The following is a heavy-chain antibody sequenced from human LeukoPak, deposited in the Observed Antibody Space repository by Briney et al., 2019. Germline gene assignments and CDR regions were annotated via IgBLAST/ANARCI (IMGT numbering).Heavy chain of an antibody. V-gene: IGHV4-61*01. CDR2: IYHIGST. J-gene: IGHJ2*01. CDR3: ARVAAPGPPNLGWHFDL. D-gene: IGHD2-8*01. Sequence: PSETLSLTCTVSGGSVSSGSYYWRWIRQPPGQGLEWIGYIYHIGSTTYNPSLKSRVTISVDTSKNQFSLKLSSVTAADTAVYYCARVAAPGPPNLGWHFDLWGRGTLVTVSS. CDR1: GGSVSSGSYY.